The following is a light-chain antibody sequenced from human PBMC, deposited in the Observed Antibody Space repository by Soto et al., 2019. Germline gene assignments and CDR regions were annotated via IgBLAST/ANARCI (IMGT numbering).Light chain of an antibody. Sequence: DIQMTQSPSTLSASVGDRVTIACRASQSISNYLAWYQQKPGKAPKLLIYKASSLESGVPSRFSGSGSGTEFTLTISSLQPDDFATYYCQQYNSYSWTFGLGTKVEIK. V-gene: IGKV1-5*03. CDR1: QSISNY. CDR2: KAS. CDR3: QQYNSYSWT. J-gene: IGKJ1*01.